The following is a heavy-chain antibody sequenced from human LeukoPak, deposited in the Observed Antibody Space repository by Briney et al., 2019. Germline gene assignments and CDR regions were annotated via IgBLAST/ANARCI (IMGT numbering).Heavy chain of an antibody. CDR3: ARGISGGGFDI. J-gene: IGHJ3*02. CDR2: IYYSGST. Sequence: SETLSLTCTVSGGSISSYYWSWIRQPPGKGLEWVGYIYYSGSTNYNPSLKSRVTISVDTSKNQFSLKLSSVTAADTAVYYCARGISGGGFDIWGQGTMVTVSS. D-gene: IGHD2-15*01. V-gene: IGHV4-59*01. CDR1: GGSISSYY.